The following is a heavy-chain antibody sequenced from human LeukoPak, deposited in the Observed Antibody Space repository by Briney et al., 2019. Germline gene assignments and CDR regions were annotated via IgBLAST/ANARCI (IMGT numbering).Heavy chain of an antibody. J-gene: IGHJ4*02. D-gene: IGHD3-10*01. CDR1: GGSFSGYY. CDR3: ARGRGYYSSGSYYTYYFDY. CDR2: INHSGST. V-gene: IGHV4-34*01. Sequence: SETLSLTCAVYGGSFSGYYWSWIRQPPGKGLEWIGEINHSGSTNYNPSLKSRVTISVDTSKNQFSLKLSSVTAADTAVYYCARGRGYYSSGSYYTYYFDYWGQGTLVTVSS.